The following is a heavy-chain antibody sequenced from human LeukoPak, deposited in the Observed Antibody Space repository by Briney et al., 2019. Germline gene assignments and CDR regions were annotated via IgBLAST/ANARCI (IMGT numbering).Heavy chain of an antibody. CDR1: GGSISSYY. V-gene: IGHV4-59*01. Sequence: TSETLSLTCTVSGGSISSYYWSWIRQPPGKGLEWIGYIYYSGSTNYNPSLKSRVTISVDTSKNQFSLKLSSVTAADTAVYYCARVYYDYVWGSYRYGVFDYWGQGTLVTVSS. D-gene: IGHD3-16*02. CDR2: IYYSGST. CDR3: ARVYYDYVWGSYRYGVFDY. J-gene: IGHJ4*02.